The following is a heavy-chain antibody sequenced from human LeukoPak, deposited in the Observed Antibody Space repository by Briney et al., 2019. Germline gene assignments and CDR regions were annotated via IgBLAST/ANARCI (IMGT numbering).Heavy chain of an antibody. CDR1: GFTVNNNY. Sequence: GGSLGLSCAASGFTVNNNYMSWVRQAPGKGLEWVSVIYRDGSTYYADSVKGRFSISRDKTKNTLFLQMSSLRVEDTAVYYCARDREGYFDYWGQGTLVTVSS. V-gene: IGHV3-53*01. CDR2: IYRDGST. CDR3: ARDREGYFDY. D-gene: IGHD3-10*01. J-gene: IGHJ4*02.